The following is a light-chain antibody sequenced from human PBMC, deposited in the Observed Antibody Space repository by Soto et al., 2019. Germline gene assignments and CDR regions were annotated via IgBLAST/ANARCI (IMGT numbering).Light chain of an antibody. CDR1: SSDVGVYDF. V-gene: IGLV2-14*01. J-gene: IGLJ3*02. CDR3: SSYTTSATLV. Sequence: QSALTQPASVSGSPGQSITISCTGTSSDVGVYDFVSWYQQHPGKGPKLLIYEVSNRPSGVSNRFSGSKSGNTASLTISGLQSEYEDDYYCSSYTTSATLVFGGGTKLTVL. CDR2: EVS.